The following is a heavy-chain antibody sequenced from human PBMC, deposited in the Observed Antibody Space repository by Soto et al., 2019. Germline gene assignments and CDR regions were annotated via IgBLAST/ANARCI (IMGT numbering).Heavy chain of an antibody. CDR1: GGSISSYY. J-gene: IGHJ6*02. D-gene: IGHD5-12*01. CDR3: ARGNGYTEYYYYYYGMDV. Sequence: SETLSLTCTVSGGSISSYYWSWIRQPPGKGLEWIGYIYYSGSTNYNPSLKSRVTISVDTSKNQFSLKLSSVTAADTAVYYCARGNGYTEYYYYYYGMDVWGRGTTVTVSS. V-gene: IGHV4-59*01. CDR2: IYYSGST.